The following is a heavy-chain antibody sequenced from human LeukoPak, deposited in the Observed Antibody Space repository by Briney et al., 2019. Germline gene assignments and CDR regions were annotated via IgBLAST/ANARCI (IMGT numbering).Heavy chain of an antibody. CDR2: ISAYNGNT. J-gene: IGHJ4*02. Sequence: GASVKVSXKASGYTFTSYGISWVRQAPGQGLEWMGWISAYNGNTNYAQKLHGRVTMTTDTSTSTAYMELRSLRSDDTAVYYCASPAFYVWGSYRHALDYWGQGTLVTVSS. D-gene: IGHD3-16*02. CDR1: GYTFTSYG. CDR3: ASPAFYVWGSYRHALDY. V-gene: IGHV1-18*01.